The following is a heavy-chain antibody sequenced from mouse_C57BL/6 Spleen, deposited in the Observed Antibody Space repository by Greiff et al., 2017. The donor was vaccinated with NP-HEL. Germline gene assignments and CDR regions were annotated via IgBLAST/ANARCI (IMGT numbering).Heavy chain of an antibody. CDR1: GYTFTGYW. CDR3: ARDGYSNYEAY. D-gene: IGHD2-5*01. J-gene: IGHJ3*01. Sequence: QVQLQQSGAELMKPGASVKLSCKATGYTFTGYWIEWVKQRPGHGLEWIGEILPGSGSTNYNEKFKGKATFTADTSSNTAYMQISSLTTEDSAIYYCARDGYSNYEAYWGQGTLVTVSA. CDR2: ILPGSGST. V-gene: IGHV1-9*01.